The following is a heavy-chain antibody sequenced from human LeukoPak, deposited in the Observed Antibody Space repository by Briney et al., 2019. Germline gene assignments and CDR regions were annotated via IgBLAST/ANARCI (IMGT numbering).Heavy chain of an antibody. V-gene: IGHV4-34*01. CDR2: INHSGST. Sequence: SETLSLTCAVYGGSFSGYYWSWIRQPPGKGLEWIGEINHSGSTNYNPSLKSRVTISVDTSKNQFSLKLSSVTAADTAVYYCARGEPGIAAAVEEDRRGLSPSINWFDPWGQGTLVTVSS. D-gene: IGHD6-13*01. CDR3: ARGEPGIAAAVEEDRRGLSPSINWFDP. CDR1: GGSFSGYY. J-gene: IGHJ5*02.